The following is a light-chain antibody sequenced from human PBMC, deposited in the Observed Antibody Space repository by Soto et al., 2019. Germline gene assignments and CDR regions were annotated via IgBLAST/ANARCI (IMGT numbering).Light chain of an antibody. Sequence: EIVMTQSPATLSVSPGERATLSCRASQSVSTNLAWYQQKPGQAPRLLIYNALTRATVIPARFSGSGSGTEFTLTISSLQSADFAFYYCQQCNNWPRTFGQGTKVEIK. CDR3: QQCNNWPRT. CDR1: QSVSTN. J-gene: IGKJ1*01. CDR2: NAL. V-gene: IGKV3-15*01.